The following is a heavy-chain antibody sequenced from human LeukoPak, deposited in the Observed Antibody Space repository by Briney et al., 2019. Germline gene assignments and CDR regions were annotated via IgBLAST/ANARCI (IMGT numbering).Heavy chain of an antibody. CDR3: ARGGRITLFGVVIMRAFDI. Sequence: SETLSLTCTVSGGSISSSSYYWGWIRQPPGKGLEWIGSIYYSGSTYYNPSLKSRVTISVDTSKNQFSLKLSSVTAADTAVYYCARGGRITLFGVVIMRAFDIWGQGTMVTVSS. D-gene: IGHD3-3*01. CDR1: GGSISSSSYY. CDR2: IYYSGST. V-gene: IGHV4-39*07. J-gene: IGHJ3*02.